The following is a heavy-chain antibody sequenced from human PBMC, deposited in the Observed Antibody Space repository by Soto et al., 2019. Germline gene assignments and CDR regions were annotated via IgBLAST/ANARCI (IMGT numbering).Heavy chain of an antibody. V-gene: IGHV1-69*13. D-gene: IGHD5-12*01. CDR3: ASPNTEMATDYYGMDV. CDR1: GGTFSSYA. CDR2: IIPIFGTA. J-gene: IGHJ6*02. Sequence: SVKVSCKASGGTFSSYAISWVRQAPGQGLEWMGGIIPIFGTANYAQKFQGRVTITADESTSTAYMELSSLRSEDTAVYYCASPNTEMATDYYGMDVWGQGTAVTVSS.